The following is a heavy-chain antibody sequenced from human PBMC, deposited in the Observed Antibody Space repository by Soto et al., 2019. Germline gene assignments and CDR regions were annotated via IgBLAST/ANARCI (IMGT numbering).Heavy chain of an antibody. CDR3: ARESPLGATLRDDAFDI. D-gene: IGHD1-26*01. V-gene: IGHV1-69*13. CDR1: GGTFSSYA. CDR2: IIPIFGTA. J-gene: IGHJ3*02. Sequence: ASVKVSCKASGGTFSSYAISWVRQAPGQGLEWMGGIIPIFGTANYAQKFRGRVTITADESTSTAYMELSSLRSEDTAVYYCARESPLGATLRDDAFDIWGQGTMVTVSS.